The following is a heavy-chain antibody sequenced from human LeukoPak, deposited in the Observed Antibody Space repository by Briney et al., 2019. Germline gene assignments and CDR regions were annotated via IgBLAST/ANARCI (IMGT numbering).Heavy chain of an antibody. D-gene: IGHD5-18*01. CDR1: GFPFSNSW. V-gene: IGHV3-15*01. Sequence: PGGSLRLSCAVSGFPFSNSWMSWVRQTPGKGLEWVGRIKSKTNGGTTDYAAPVRDRFTISRDDSENTLYLQMNSLKTEDTAVYYCTTEGYSYGYHSFDMWGQGTMVTVSS. CDR3: TTEGYSYGYHSFDM. J-gene: IGHJ3*02. CDR2: IKSKTNGGTT.